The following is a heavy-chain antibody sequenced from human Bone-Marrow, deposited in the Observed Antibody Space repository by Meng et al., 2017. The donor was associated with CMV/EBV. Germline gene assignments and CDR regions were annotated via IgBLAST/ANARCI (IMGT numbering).Heavy chain of an antibody. CDR1: GFTFSSYG. Sequence: GESLKISCAASGFTFSSYGMHWVRQAPGKGLEWVSFIRYYGSNKYYADAVKGRFTISRDNSKTTLYLQMNSQRAEVTAVYYGAKDKDDFWCGYHPEYWGPRQLVHVAS. CDR2: IRYYGSNK. CDR3: AKDKDDFWCGYHPEY. V-gene: IGHV3-30*02. J-gene: IGHJ4*02. D-gene: IGHD3-3*01.